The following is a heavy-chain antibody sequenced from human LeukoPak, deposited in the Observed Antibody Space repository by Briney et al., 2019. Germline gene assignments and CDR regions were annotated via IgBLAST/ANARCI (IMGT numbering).Heavy chain of an antibody. V-gene: IGHV3-21*01. J-gene: IGHJ3*02. CDR1: GFTFSSAW. CDR2: ISSSSSYI. Sequence: PVGSLRLSCAASGFTFSSAWMTWVRQAPGKGLEWVSSISSSSSYIYYADSVKGRFTISRDNAKNSLYLQMNSLRAEDTAVYYCARAEYSSSLVTGDAFDIWGQGTMVTVSS. D-gene: IGHD6-6*01. CDR3: ARAEYSSSLVTGDAFDI.